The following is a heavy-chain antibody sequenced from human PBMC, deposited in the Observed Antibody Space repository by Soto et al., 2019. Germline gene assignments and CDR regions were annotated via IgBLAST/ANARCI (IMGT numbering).Heavy chain of an antibody. J-gene: IGHJ4*02. CDR2: ISGRGDDT. CDR1: GFTFSSYA. CDR3: ARAQPTYSSSYFDY. Sequence: EVQLLESGGDLVQPGGSLRLSCAASGFTFSSYAMSWVRQAPGKGLEWVSTISGRGDDTYYTDSVKGRFTISRDNSKNTLYVTVNSLRAEDTAVYYCARAQPTYSSSYFDYWGQGTLVTVSS. V-gene: IGHV3-23*01. D-gene: IGHD3-22*01.